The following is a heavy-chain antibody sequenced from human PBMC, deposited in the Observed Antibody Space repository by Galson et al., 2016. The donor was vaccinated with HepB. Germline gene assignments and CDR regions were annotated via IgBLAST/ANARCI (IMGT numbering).Heavy chain of an antibody. V-gene: IGHV4-39*01. CDR1: GGSINIISFY. CDR2: VYYSGST. D-gene: IGHD6-19*01. J-gene: IGHJ4*02. Sequence: LSLTCTVSGGSINIISFYWDWIRQPPGKGLEWIGSVYYSGSTNYNPSLKSRVTISEDTAKNQFSLKLNSVTAADTAVYFCARRHYSGWYNYFDFWGQGTLVTVSS. CDR3: ARRHYSGWYNYFDF.